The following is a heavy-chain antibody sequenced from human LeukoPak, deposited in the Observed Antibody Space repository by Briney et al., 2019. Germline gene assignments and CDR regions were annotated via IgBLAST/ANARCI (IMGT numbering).Heavy chain of an antibody. V-gene: IGHV4-34*01. D-gene: IGHD3-10*01. Sequence: NPSETLSLTCAVYGGSFSGYYWSWIRQPPGKGLEWIGEINHSGSTNYNPSLKSRVTISVDTSKNQFSLKLSSVTAADTAVYYCARRYGSGSYSLGFDPWGQGTLVTVSS. CDR2: INHSGST. CDR3: ARRYGSGSYSLGFDP. CDR1: GGSFSGYY. J-gene: IGHJ5*02.